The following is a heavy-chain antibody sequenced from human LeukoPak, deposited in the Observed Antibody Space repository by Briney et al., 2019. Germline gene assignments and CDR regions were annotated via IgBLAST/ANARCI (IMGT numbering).Heavy chain of an antibody. Sequence: ASVKVSCKASGGTFSSYAISWVRQAPGQGLEWMGRINPNSGGTNYAQKFQGRVTMTRDTSISTAYMELSRLRSDDTAVYYCAREGHYYFDYWGQGTLVTVSS. J-gene: IGHJ4*02. V-gene: IGHV1-2*06. CDR3: AREGHYYFDY. CDR2: INPNSGGT. CDR1: GGTFSSYA.